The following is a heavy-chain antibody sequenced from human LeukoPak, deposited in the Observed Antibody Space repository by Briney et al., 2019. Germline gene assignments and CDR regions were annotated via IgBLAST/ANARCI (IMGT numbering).Heavy chain of an antibody. J-gene: IGHJ6*02. CDR2: IYYTGRT. Sequence: SETLSLICTVSGASISNYYWSWIRQPPGKGLEGIGYIYYTGRTNFNPSLKSRVTMSVDTSKNQLSLKLSSVTAADTAVYYCARDIGSGPVDVWGQGTTVTVSS. D-gene: IGHD3-10*01. CDR3: ARDIGSGPVDV. CDR1: GASISNYY. V-gene: IGHV4-59*01.